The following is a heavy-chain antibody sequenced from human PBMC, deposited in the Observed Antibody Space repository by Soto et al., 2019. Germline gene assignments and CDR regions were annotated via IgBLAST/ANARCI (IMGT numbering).Heavy chain of an antibody. Sequence: GASVKVSCKASGYTFTTYDISWVRQAPGQGLEWMGRISTYNGNTNYPQSLQGRLTMTTDTSTTTAYMELRSLRSDDTAVYYCARDPYHVLMVNAPHLYLLDVWGQGTTVIVSS. V-gene: IGHV1-18*01. CDR1: GYTFTTYD. CDR2: ISTYNGNT. J-gene: IGHJ6*02. D-gene: IGHD2-8*01. CDR3: ARDPYHVLMVNAPHLYLLDV.